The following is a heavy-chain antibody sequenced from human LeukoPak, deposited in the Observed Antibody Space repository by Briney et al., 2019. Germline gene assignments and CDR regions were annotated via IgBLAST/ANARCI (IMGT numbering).Heavy chain of an antibody. J-gene: IGHJ4*02. V-gene: IGHV3-30*02. CDR2: IPYDGNNK. CDR1: RFTFSSYG. D-gene: IGHD1-26*01. CDR3: VKDGDDSGSYLVY. Sequence: PGGSLRLFCAASRFTFSSYGMHWVRQAPGKGLEWVAFIPYDGNNKYYADSVKGRFTISRDNSKNTLYLQMNSLRAEDTAVYYCVKDGDDSGSYLVYWGQGTLVAVSS.